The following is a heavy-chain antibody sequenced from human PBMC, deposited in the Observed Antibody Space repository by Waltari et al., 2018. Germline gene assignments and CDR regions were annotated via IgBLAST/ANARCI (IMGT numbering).Heavy chain of an antibody. CDR3: ARGSTAMVRGDFGY. CDR2: IYYSGST. V-gene: IGHV4-39*07. Sequence: QLQLQESGPGLVKPSETLSLTCTVSGGSISSSSYYWGWIRQPPGKGLEWIGSIYYSGSTYYNPSLKSRVTISGDTSKNQFSRKLGCVTAADTAVYYWARGSTAMVRGDFGYWGQGTLVTVSS. D-gene: IGHD3-10*01. CDR1: GGSISSSSYY. J-gene: IGHJ4*02.